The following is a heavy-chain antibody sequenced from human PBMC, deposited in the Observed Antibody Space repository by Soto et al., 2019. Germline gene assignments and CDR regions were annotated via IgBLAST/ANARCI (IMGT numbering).Heavy chain of an antibody. CDR3: ASGGTYCGGDCHSYDDAFDI. V-gene: IGHV1-18*01. CDR2: ISAYNGNT. J-gene: IGHJ3*02. CDR1: GYTFTSYG. D-gene: IGHD2-21*02. Sequence: SVKVSCKASGYTFTSYGISWVRQAPGQGLEWMGWISAYNGNTNYAQKLQGRVTMTTDTSTSTAYMELRSLRSDDTAVYYCASGGTYCGGDCHSYDDAFDIWRQATMVTVS.